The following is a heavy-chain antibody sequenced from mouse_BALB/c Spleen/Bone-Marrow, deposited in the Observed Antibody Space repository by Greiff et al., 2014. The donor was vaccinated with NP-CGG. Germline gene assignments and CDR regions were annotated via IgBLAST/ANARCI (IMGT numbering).Heavy chain of an antibody. CDR2: IWSGGST. CDR3: ARESFAY. Sequence: QVQLQQSGPGLVQPSQSLSITCTVSGFSLTSYGVHWVRQSPGKGLEWLGVIWSGGSTDYNAAFISRLSISKDNSKSQVFFKMNSLQANDTATYYCARESFAYWGQGTLVTVSA. CDR1: GFSLTSYG. J-gene: IGHJ3*01. V-gene: IGHV2-2*02. D-gene: IGHD1-3*01.